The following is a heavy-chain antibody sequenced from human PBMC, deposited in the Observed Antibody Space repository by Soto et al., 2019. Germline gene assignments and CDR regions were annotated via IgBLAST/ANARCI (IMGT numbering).Heavy chain of an antibody. J-gene: IGHJ5*02. CDR3: AKDPMTTVTNNWFDP. CDR2: ISGSGGST. CDR1: GFTFSSYA. Sequence: GGSLRPSCAASGFTFSSYAMSWVRQAPGKGLEWVSAISGSGGSTYYADPVKGRFTISRDNSKNTLYLQMNSVRAEDTAVYYCAKDPMTTVTNNWFDPWGQGTLVTVSS. V-gene: IGHV3-23*01. D-gene: IGHD4-17*01.